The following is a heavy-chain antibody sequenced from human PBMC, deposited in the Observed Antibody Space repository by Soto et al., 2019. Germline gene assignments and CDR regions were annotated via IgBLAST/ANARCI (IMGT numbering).Heavy chain of an antibody. CDR2: ISGSGVSS. V-gene: IGHV3-23*01. CDR3: AKDRGSPGGG. D-gene: IGHD1-26*01. J-gene: IGHJ4*02. CDR1: GFTFSSYA. Sequence: EVQMLESGGGLVQPGGSLRLSCAASGFTFSSYAMSWFRQSTGEGLEWVSAISGSGVSSYYADSVKGRFTICRDNSKTAMDLQMNSMSAEDTDFYYCAKDRGSPGGGWGQGTLVTVSS.